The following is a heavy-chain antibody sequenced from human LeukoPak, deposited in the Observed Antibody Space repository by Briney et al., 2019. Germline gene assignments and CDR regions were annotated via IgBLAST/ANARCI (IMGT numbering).Heavy chain of an antibody. D-gene: IGHD2-15*01. J-gene: IGHJ4*02. V-gene: IGHV1-2*02. CDR2: IEPNSGGT. CDR1: GYSENFYG. Sequence: ASVKVSCKTSGYSENFYGITWVRQAPGQGLEWMGWIEPNSGGTNSAQKFQGRVTMTRDTSISTAYMELRRLRSDDTAVYYCARVPHGYCSGGTCYDYWGQGTLVTVSS. CDR3: ARVPHGYCSGGTCYDY.